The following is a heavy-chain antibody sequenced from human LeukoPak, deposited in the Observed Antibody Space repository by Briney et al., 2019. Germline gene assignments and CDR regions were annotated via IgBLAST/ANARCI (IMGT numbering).Heavy chain of an antibody. CDR3: ARASWAYSPFDH. Sequence: GGSLRLSCAASGFTVSSNYMSWVRQAPGKGLEWVSVIYSGGSTYYADSVKGRFTISRDNSKNTLYLQMNSLRAEDTAVYYCARASWAYSPFDHWGQGILVTVSS. CDR2: IYSGGST. V-gene: IGHV3-53*01. CDR1: GFTVSSNY. D-gene: IGHD2-21*01. J-gene: IGHJ4*02.